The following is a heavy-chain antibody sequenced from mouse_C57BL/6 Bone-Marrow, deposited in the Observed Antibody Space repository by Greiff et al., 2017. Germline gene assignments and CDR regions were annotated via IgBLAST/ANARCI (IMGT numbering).Heavy chain of an antibody. J-gene: IGHJ3*01. Sequence: QVQLQQSGAELVMPGASVKLSCKASGYTFTSYWMHWVKQRPGQGLEWIGEIDPSDSYTNYNQKFKGKSTLTVDKSSSTAYMQLSSLTSEDSAVXYCAREIYYYGSSPPWFAYWGQGTLVTVSA. D-gene: IGHD1-1*01. CDR2: IDPSDSYT. CDR1: GYTFTSYW. CDR3: AREIYYYGSSPPWFAY. V-gene: IGHV1-69*01.